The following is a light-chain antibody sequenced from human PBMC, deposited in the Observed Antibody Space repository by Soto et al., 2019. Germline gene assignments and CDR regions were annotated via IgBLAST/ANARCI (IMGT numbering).Light chain of an antibody. CDR3: QKYSSPPLT. CDR1: QGISNY. CDR2: AAS. Sequence: DIQMTQSPSSLSASVGDRVTITCRASQGISNYLAWYQQKPGKVPKLLIYAASTLQSGVPSRFSGSGSGTEFTLPISSLQPEDVASYYCQKYSSPPLTFGQRPKVEIK. V-gene: IGKV1-27*01. J-gene: IGKJ1*01.